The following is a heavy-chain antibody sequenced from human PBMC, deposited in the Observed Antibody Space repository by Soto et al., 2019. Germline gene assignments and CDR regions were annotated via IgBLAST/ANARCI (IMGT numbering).Heavy chain of an antibody. V-gene: IGHV3-74*01. D-gene: IGHD1-26*01. CDR2: IYFDGITT. CDR1: GFTFNTHW. J-gene: IGHJ4*02. Sequence: PGGSLRLSCTASGFTFNTHWMHWVRQAPGKGLVWVSRIYFDGITTNYADSVKGRLTVSRDNAKSTVYLHVNTLGDEDTAVYHCARGGAMGVDYWGQGTLVTVSS. CDR3: ARGGAMGVDY.